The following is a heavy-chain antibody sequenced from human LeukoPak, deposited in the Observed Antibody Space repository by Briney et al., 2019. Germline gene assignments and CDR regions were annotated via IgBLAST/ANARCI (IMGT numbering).Heavy chain of an antibody. V-gene: IGHV1-8*01. CDR2: MNPNSGNT. CDR1: GYTFTSYD. D-gene: IGHD2-15*01. J-gene: IGHJ3*02. CDR3: ARGPVAAGDAFDI. Sequence: ASVKVSCKAFGYTFTSYDINWVRQATGQGLEWMGWMNPNSGNTGYAQKFQGRVTMTRNTSTSTAYMELSSLRSEDTAVYYCARGPVAAGDAFDIWGQGTMVTVSS.